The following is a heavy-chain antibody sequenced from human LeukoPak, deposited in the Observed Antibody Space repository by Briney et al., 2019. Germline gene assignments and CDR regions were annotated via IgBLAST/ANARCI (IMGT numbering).Heavy chain of an antibody. CDR3: ARGTYYYDTSGYPD. D-gene: IGHD3-22*01. J-gene: IGHJ4*02. V-gene: IGHV4-61*01. CDR1: GGSVSSGNFY. Sequence: SETLSLTCTVSGGSVSSGNFYWSWIRQPSGKGLEWIGYVYYSGTTNYNPSLKSRVTISVDTSKNQFSLRLSSVTAADTAMYYCARGTYYYDTSGYPDWGLGTLVTVSS. CDR2: VYYSGTT.